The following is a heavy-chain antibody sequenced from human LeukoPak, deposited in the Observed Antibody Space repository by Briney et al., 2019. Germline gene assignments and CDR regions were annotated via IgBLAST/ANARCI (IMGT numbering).Heavy chain of an antibody. J-gene: IGHJ4*02. CDR2: INPSGGSP. CDR1: GYTFTSYY. CDR3: ARDHVPGYVRIDY. Sequence: ASVKVSCKASGYTFTSYYMHWVRQAPGQGLEWMGVINPSGGSPSYAQKFRGRVTMTRDTSTSTVYMELSSLRSEDTAVYYCARDHVPGYVRIDYWGQGTLVTVSS. V-gene: IGHV1-46*01. D-gene: IGHD3-16*01.